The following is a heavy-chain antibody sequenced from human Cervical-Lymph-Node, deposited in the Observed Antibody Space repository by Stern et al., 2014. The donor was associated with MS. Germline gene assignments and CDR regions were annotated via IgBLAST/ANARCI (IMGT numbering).Heavy chain of an antibody. V-gene: IGHV1-58*01. CDR3: AAGLRGGLRQSVHYYYEMDV. J-gene: IGHJ6*02. CDR2: IAVGSGDT. D-gene: IGHD3-10*01. CDR1: GFTFSSSS. Sequence: QLVESGPEVKKPGTSVRVSCKASGFTFSSSSVQWVRQARGQRLERIGWIAVGSGDTYYSQKFQERVTFTRDLSTNTAYMEVSGLRSEDTAVYYCAAGLRGGLRQSVHYYYEMDVWGQGTTVTVSS.